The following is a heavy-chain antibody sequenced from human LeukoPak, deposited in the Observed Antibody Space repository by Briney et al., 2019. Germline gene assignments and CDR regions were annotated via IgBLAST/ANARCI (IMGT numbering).Heavy chain of an antibody. CDR2: IYYSGST. J-gene: IGHJ4*02. CDR3: ARISPNLRLGELSLAGGFDY. V-gene: IGHV4-31*03. CDR1: GGSISSGGYY. D-gene: IGHD3-16*02. Sequence: SQTLSLTCTVSGGSISSGGYYWSWIRQHPGKGLGWLGYIYYSGSTYYNPSLKSRVTISVGTSKNQFSLKLSSVTAADTAVYYCARISPNLRLGELSLAGGFDYWGQGTLVTVSS.